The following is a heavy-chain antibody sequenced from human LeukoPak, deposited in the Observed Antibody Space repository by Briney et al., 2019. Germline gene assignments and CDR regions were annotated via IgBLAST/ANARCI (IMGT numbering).Heavy chain of an antibody. V-gene: IGHV4-38-2*02. CDR2: IYHSGST. CDR3: VSIAAAGTVDY. J-gene: IGHJ4*02. CDR1: GYSISSGYY. Sequence: SETLSLTCTVSGYSISSGYYWGWIRQPPGKGLEWIGSIYHSGSTYYNPSLKSRVTISVDTSKNQFSLKLSSVTAADTAVYYCVSIAAAGTVDYWGQGTLVTVSS. D-gene: IGHD6-13*01.